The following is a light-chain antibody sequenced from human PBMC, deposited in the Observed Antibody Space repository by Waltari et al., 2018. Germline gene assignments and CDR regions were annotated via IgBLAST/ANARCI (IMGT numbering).Light chain of an antibody. V-gene: IGKV2-28*01. CDR1: QSLLNSHGYNY. Sequence: DIVMTQSPLSLPVTPGDPASISCSSSQSLLNSHGYNYLDWYLQKPGQSPQLCIYVGSNRASGVPDRFSGSGSGTDFTLKISRVEAEDVGVYYCMQALQTPYTFGQGTKLEI. CDR2: VGS. CDR3: MQALQTPYT. J-gene: IGKJ2*01.